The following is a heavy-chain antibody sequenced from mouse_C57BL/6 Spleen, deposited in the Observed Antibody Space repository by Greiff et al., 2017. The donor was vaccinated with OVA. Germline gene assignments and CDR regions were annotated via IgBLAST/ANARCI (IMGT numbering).Heavy chain of an antibody. V-gene: IGHV1-64*01. Sequence: QVQLQQSGAELVKPGASVKLSCKASGYTFTSYWMHWVKQRPGHGLEWIGKIHPNSGSTNYNEKFKGKATLTVDKSSSTAYMQLSSLTSEDSAVYYWGRNFDYWGQGTTLTVSS. J-gene: IGHJ2*01. CDR3: GRNFDY. D-gene: IGHD1-1*01. CDR2: IHPNSGST. CDR1: GYTFTSYW.